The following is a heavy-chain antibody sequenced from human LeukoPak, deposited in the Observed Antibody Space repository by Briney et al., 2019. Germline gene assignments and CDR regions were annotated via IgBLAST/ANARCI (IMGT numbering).Heavy chain of an antibody. V-gene: IGHV1-46*01. J-gene: IGHJ4*02. CDR1: GYTFTSYY. CDR2: INPSGGST. D-gene: IGHD2-15*01. CDR3: ARASDIALVVAALDY. Sequence: ASVKVSCKASGYTFTSYYMYWVRQAPGQGLEWMGIINPSGGSTTYAQKFQGRVTMTRDTSTSTVYMELSSLRSEDTAVYYCARASDIALVVAALDYWGQGTLVTVSS.